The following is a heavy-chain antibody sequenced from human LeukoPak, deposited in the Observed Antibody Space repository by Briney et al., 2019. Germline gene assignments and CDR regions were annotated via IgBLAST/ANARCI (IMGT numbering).Heavy chain of an antibody. CDR2: IWYDGSNK. CDR1: GFTFSSYG. D-gene: IGHD5-18*01. Sequence: GGSLRLSCAASGFTFSSYGMHWVRQAPGKGLEGVAVIWYDGSNKYYADSVKGRFTISRDNSKNTLYLQMNSLRAKDTAVYYCARDASNYTAMGLFDYWGQGTLVTVSS. V-gene: IGHV3-33*01. CDR3: ARDASNYTAMGLFDY. J-gene: IGHJ4*02.